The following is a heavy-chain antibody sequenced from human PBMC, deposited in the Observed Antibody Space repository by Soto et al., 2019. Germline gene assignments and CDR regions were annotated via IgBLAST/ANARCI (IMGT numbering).Heavy chain of an antibody. Sequence: GGSLRPSCEETGFTFSRYALSRVRQAPGKGLEWVSAISGSGVITYYAASVKGRFTISRGNCKNTLYLQMNSRRAEDTAVYYCSKGSLDYWAQGSLVTVSS. CDR2: ISGSGVIT. CDR1: GFTFSRYA. J-gene: IGHJ4*02. V-gene: IGHV3-23*01. CDR3: SKGSLDY.